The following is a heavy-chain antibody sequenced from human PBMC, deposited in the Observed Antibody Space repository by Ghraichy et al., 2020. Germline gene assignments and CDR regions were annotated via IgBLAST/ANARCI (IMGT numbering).Heavy chain of an antibody. D-gene: IGHD3-3*01. CDR1: GFTFSSYA. CDR3: AKTGDYDFWSGYQWGHDAFDI. V-gene: IGHV3-23*01. J-gene: IGHJ3*02. CDR2: ISGSGGST. Sequence: GGSLRLSCAASGFTFSSYAMSWVRQAPGKGLEWVSAISGSGGSTYYADSVKGRFTISRDNSKNTLYLQMNSLRAEDTAVYYCAKTGDYDFWSGYQWGHDAFDIWGQGTMVTVSS.